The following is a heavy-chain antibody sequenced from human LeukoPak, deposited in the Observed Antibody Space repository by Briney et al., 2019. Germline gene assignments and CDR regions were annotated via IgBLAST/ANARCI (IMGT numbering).Heavy chain of an antibody. CDR2: IASAGDT. V-gene: IGHV3-13*04. CDR1: GFTVSDFD. CDR3: VRGGHIGFDY. D-gene: IGHD2-21*01. Sequence: GGSLRLSCAASGFTVSDFDMHWVRQTTGRGLEWVSSIASAGDTYYVGSVRGRFTISRENAKTSLYLQMNSLRAGDTAVYYCVRGGHIGFDYWGRGTLVTVS. J-gene: IGHJ4*02.